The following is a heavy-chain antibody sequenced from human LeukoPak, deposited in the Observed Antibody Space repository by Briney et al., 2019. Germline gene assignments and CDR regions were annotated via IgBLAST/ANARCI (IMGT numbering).Heavy chain of an antibody. V-gene: IGHV3-74*01. Sequence: GGSLRLSCAASVFTFSTYWMHWVRQVPGKGLVWVSRINSDGSITTYADSVKGRFTISRDNAKNTLYLQMNSLRVEDTAVYYCAGGISATGGDWGQGTMVTVSS. D-gene: IGHD6-13*01. CDR3: AGGISATGGD. CDR2: INSDGSIT. CDR1: VFTFSTYW. J-gene: IGHJ3*01.